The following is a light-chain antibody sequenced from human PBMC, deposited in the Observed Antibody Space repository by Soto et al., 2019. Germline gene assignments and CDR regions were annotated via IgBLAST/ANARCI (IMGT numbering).Light chain of an antibody. Sequence: QSALTQPASVSGSPGQSITIFCTGTSSDGGAYKFVSWYRHHPGRAPQVMIYEVTNRPSGVSSRFSGSKSGNTASLTISGLQPEDEGDYYCSSYSSTSTPWVFGGGTKLTVL. CDR3: SSYSSTSTPWV. CDR2: EVT. J-gene: IGLJ3*02. CDR1: SSDGGAYKF. V-gene: IGLV2-14*01.